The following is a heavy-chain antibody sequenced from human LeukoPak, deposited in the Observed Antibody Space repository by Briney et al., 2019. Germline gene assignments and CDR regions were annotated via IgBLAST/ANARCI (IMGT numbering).Heavy chain of an antibody. CDR3: ARHVTPIAPGDY. J-gene: IGHJ4*02. CDR1: GGSISSYY. D-gene: IGHD2-21*02. CDR2: IYYSGST. Sequence: SETLSLTCTVSGGSISSYYWSWIRQPPGKGLEWIGYIYYSGSTNYNPSLKSRITISVDTSKNQFSLKLSSVTAADTAVYYCARHVTPIAPGDYWGQGTLVTVSS. V-gene: IGHV4-59*08.